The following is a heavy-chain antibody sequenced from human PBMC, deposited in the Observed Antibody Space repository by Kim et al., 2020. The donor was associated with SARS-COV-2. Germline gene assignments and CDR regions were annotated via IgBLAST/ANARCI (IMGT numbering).Heavy chain of an antibody. CDR2: INPNSGGT. D-gene: IGHD6-6*01. CDR3: ARSLSSSRVYYYYYGMDV. J-gene: IGHJ6*02. Sequence: ASVKVSCKASGYTFTGYYMHWVRQAPGQGLEWMGRINPNSGGTNYAQKFQGRVTMTRDTSISTAYMELSRLRSDDTAVYYCARSLSSSRVYYYYYGMDVWGQGTTVTVSS. CDR1: GYTFTGYY. V-gene: IGHV1-2*06.